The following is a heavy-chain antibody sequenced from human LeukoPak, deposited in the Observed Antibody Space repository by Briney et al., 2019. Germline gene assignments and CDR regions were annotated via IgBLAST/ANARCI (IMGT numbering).Heavy chain of an antibody. Sequence: ASVKVSCKASGYTFTSYDINWVRQATGQGLEWMGWMNPNSGNTGYAQKFQGRVTMTRNTSISTAYMELSSLRSEDTAVYYCARGGYCGSGRHSTYYYYGMDVWGQGTTVTVSS. CDR3: ARGGYCGSGRHSTYYYYGMDV. CDR2: MNPNSGNT. V-gene: IGHV1-8*01. J-gene: IGHJ6*02. D-gene: IGHD3-10*01. CDR1: GYTFTSYD.